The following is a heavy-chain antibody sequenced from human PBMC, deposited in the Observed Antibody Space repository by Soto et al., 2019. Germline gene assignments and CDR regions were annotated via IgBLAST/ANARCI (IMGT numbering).Heavy chain of an antibody. CDR3: AREADSGSYYFSWFDP. Sequence: GASVKVSCKASGYTFTSYYMHWVRQAPGQGLEWMGIINPSGGSTSYAQKFQGRVTMTRDTSTSTVYMELSSLRSEDTAVYYCAREADSGSYYFSWFDPWGQGTLVTVSS. CDR2: INPSGGST. D-gene: IGHD1-26*01. J-gene: IGHJ5*02. CDR1: GYTFTSYY. V-gene: IGHV1-46*01.